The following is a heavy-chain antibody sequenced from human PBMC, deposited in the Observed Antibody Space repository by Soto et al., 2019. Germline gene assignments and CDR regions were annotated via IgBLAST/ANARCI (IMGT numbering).Heavy chain of an antibody. D-gene: IGHD6-19*01. Sequence: GGSLRLSCAASGFTFSSYAMSWVRQAPGKGPEWVSAISGSGGSTYYADSVKGRFTISRDNSKNTLYLQMNSLRAEDTAIYYCAKTRGSGWYWETSDYWGQGTLVTVSS. J-gene: IGHJ4*02. V-gene: IGHV3-23*01. CDR2: ISGSGGST. CDR1: GFTFSSYA. CDR3: AKTRGSGWYWETSDY.